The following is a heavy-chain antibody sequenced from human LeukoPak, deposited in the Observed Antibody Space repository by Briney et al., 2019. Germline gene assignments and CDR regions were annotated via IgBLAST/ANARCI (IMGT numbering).Heavy chain of an antibody. J-gene: IGHJ6*02. CDR2: IYTSGST. CDR3: ASDIVGATWRYYYYGMDV. CDR1: GGSISSGSYY. D-gene: IGHD1-26*01. Sequence: SETLSLTCTVSGGSISSGSYYWSWIRQPAGKGLEWIGRIYTSGSTNHNPSLKSRVTISVDTSKNQFSLKLSSVTAADTAVYYCASDIVGATWRYYYYGMDVWGQGTTVTVSS. V-gene: IGHV4-61*02.